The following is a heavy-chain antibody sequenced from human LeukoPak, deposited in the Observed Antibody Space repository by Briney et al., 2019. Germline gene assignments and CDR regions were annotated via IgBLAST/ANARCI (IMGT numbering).Heavy chain of an antibody. CDR1: GGSISSGDYY. Sequence: PSQTLSLTCTVSGGSISSGDYYWSWIRQPPGKGLEWIGYIYYSGSTYYNPSLKSRVTISVDTSKNQFSLKLSSVTAADTAVYYCARHLGRGHYFDYWGQGTLVTVSS. J-gene: IGHJ4*02. D-gene: IGHD3-10*01. CDR3: ARHLGRGHYFDY. CDR2: IYYSGST. V-gene: IGHV4-30-4*01.